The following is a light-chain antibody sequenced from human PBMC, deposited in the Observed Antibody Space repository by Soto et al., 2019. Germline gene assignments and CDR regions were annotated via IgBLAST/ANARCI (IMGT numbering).Light chain of an antibody. CDR3: QQYNIYLVT. V-gene: IGKV1-5*03. J-gene: IGKJ2*01. CDR1: QSISNW. Sequence: DIQMTQSPSTLSASVGDRVTITCRASQSISNWLAWYQQKPGKAPKLLIYKASSLESGVPSRLMGSGSGIEFTLTISSLQLDDFAANYCQQYNIYLVTFGQGTKLEIK. CDR2: KAS.